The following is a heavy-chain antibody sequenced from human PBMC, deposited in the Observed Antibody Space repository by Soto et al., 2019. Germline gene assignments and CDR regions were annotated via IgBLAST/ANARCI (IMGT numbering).Heavy chain of an antibody. D-gene: IGHD6-6*01. CDR3: SRVEYVTSSPIG. J-gene: IGHJ4*02. V-gene: IGHV3-73*01. CDR1: GFTFSGSA. CDR2: IRTKSNGYAT. Sequence: GGSLRLSCAASGFTFSGSAIHWIRQASGKGLEWVARIRTKSNGYATTYAASVKGRFTISRDDSKNMAYLQMNGLKTEDTAMYYCSRVEYVTSSPIGWGQGTLVTVSS.